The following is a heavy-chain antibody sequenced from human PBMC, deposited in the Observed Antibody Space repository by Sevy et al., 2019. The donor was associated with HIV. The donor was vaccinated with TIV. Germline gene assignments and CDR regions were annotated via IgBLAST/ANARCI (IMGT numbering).Heavy chain of an antibody. D-gene: IGHD5-12*01. CDR2: INWNGGST. J-gene: IGHJ6*02. CDR1: GFTFDDYG. Sequence: GGSLRLSCAASGFTFDDYGMSWVRQAPGKGLEWVSGINWNGGSTGYADSLKGRFTISRDNAKNSLYLQMNSLRAEDTALYYCARDRQVATINGIYYYYGMDVWGQGTTVTVSS. V-gene: IGHV3-20*04. CDR3: ARDRQVATINGIYYYYGMDV.